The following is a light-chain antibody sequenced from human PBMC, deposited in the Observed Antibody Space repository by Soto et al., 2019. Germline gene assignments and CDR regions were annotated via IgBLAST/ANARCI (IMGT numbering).Light chain of an antibody. J-gene: IGKJ4*01. Sequence: EIVLTQSPGTLSLSPGEIATLSCRASQSLSSTYLAWYQQKPGQAPRLLIYGASSRATGIPDRFSGSGSGTDFTLTISRLEPEDFAVYYCQQYGSSPVTFGGGTRVEIK. CDR2: GAS. CDR1: QSLSSTY. CDR3: QQYGSSPVT. V-gene: IGKV3-20*01.